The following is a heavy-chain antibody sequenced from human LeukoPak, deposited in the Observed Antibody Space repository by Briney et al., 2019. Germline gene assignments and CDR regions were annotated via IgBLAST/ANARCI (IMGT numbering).Heavy chain of an antibody. CDR2: ISWDGDNT. V-gene: IGHV3-43*01. J-gene: IGHJ4*02. Sequence: GGSLRLSCAASGLTFDDYNIHWIRQASGKGLEWVSLISWDGDNTHYADSVKGRFTISRDNSKKSLYLQMNSLRTDDSALYYCATGSTSTRFEYWGQGTLVTVSS. CDR1: GLTFDDYN. CDR3: ATGSTSTRFEY. D-gene: IGHD5/OR15-5a*01.